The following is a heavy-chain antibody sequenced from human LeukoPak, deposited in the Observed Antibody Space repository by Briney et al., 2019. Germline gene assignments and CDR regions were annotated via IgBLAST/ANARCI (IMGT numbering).Heavy chain of an antibody. CDR2: IYPAASPT. CDR1: GSIFTSYW. Sequence: GASLQISCKGSGSIFTSYWIGGVRPLPGKGRDWMGIIYPAASPTRYSPSFQGQVTISAAKSISTAYLQWSSLKASDTAMYYCARASSADAFDIWGQGTMVTVSS. V-gene: IGHV5-51*01. CDR3: ARASSADAFDI. D-gene: IGHD6-19*01. J-gene: IGHJ3*02.